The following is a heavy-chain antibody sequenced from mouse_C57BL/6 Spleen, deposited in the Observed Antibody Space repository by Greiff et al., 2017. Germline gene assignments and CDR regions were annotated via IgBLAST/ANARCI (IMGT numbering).Heavy chain of an antibody. V-gene: IGHV1-53*01. CDR3: ARVGSPYGNYWYFDV. CDR1: GYTFTSYW. Sequence: QVQLQQPGTELVKPGASVKLYCKASGYTFTSYWMHWVKQRPGQGLEWIGNINPSNGGTNYNEKFKSKATLTVDKSSSTAYMQLSSLTSEDSAVYYCARVGSPYGNYWYFDVWGTGTTVTVSS. D-gene: IGHD2-1*01. CDR2: INPSNGGT. J-gene: IGHJ1*03.